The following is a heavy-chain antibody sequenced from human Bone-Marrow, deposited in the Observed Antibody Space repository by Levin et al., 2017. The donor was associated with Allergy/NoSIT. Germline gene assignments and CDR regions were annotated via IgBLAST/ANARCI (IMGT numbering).Heavy chain of an antibody. CDR3: ARAGGSGPIGHYYGMDV. CDR2: INPKLGTT. V-gene: IGHV1-8*01. CDR1: GYSFASYE. D-gene: IGHD3-10*01. J-gene: IGHJ6*02. Sequence: PGESLKISCKASGYSFASYEINWVRQVPGQGPEWLGWINPKLGTTGYAQNLQVRVTMTRNISINTAYLELSSLKFDDTARYYCARAGGSGPIGHYYGMDVWGQGTTVAVSS.